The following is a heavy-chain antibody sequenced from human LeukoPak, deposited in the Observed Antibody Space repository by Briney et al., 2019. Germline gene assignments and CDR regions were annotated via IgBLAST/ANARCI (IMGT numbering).Heavy chain of an antibody. CDR1: GFTFSNYA. D-gene: IGHD3-3*01. V-gene: IGHV3-23*01. J-gene: IGHJ4*02. Sequence: PGGSLRLSCAASGFTFSNYAMIWVRQAPGKGLEWVSGISGSGGSTYYADSVNGRFTISRDNFKNTLYLEMNSLRTEDTAVYYCTKDKRGYDRFFDYWGQGTLVTVSS. CDR3: TKDKRGYDRFFDY. CDR2: ISGSGGST.